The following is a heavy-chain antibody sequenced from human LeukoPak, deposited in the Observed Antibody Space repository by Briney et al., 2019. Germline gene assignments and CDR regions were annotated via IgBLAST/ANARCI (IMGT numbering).Heavy chain of an antibody. J-gene: IGHJ2*01. CDR2: VWYDGTKE. Sequence: PGGSLRLSWAASTFTFSTHVMHWVRQAQGKGLEWVAVVWYDGTKEYYAESVKGRFTVSRDTSRNTLYLQMDSLRAEDTAVYYCARSLSFGWYFDIWGRGTLVTVSS. V-gene: IGHV3-33*01. D-gene: IGHD3-16*01. CDR1: TFTFSTHV. CDR3: ARSLSFGWYFDI.